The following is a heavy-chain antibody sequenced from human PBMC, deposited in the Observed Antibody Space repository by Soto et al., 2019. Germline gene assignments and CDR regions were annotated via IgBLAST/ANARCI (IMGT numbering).Heavy chain of an antibody. CDR1: GFTFTRSG. D-gene: IGHD3-16*01. Sequence: QVQLVESGGGVVQPGRSLRLSCATSGFTFTRSGMHWVRQAPGKGLDWVAVISSDGGNKYYGDSVRGRFTISRDNSNNTLFLEMKSLRVDDTAVYYCATVQFGRGILSNIMDVWGQGTTVTVSS. CDR2: ISSDGGNK. CDR3: ATVQFGRGILSNIMDV. V-gene: IGHV3-30*03. J-gene: IGHJ6*02.